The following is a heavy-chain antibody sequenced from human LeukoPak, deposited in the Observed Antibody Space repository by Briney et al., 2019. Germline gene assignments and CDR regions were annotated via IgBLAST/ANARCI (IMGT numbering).Heavy chain of an antibody. V-gene: IGHV1-2*02. CDR2: INPRSGYA. D-gene: IGHD4-17*01. Sequence: VASVKVSCKASGYTFTDYLVHWVRQAPGQRLEWMGCINPRSGYADYAQTFQGRVTLTRDASISTAHMEVRSDDTAVYYCARSYGDGNWFDTWGQGTLVIVSS. CDR3: ARSYGDGNWFDT. J-gene: IGHJ5*02. CDR1: GYTFTDYL.